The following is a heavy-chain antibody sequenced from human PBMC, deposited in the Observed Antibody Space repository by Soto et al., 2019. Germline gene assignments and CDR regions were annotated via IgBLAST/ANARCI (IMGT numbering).Heavy chain of an antibody. CDR3: ARDLRPTHSEYYYYGMDV. Sequence: SETLSLTCTVSGGSISSGGYYWSWIRQHPGKGLEWIGYIYYSGSTYYNPSLKSRVTISVDTSKNQFSLKLSSVTAADTAVYYCARDLRPTHSEYYYYGMDVWGQGTRVSVSS. CDR1: GGSISSGGYY. CDR2: IYYSGST. J-gene: IGHJ6*02. V-gene: IGHV4-31*03. D-gene: IGHD3-16*01.